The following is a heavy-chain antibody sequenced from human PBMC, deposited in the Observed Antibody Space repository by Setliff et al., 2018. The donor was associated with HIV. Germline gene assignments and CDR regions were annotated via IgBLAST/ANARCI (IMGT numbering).Heavy chain of an antibody. CDR1: GFSVSYNY. Sequence: PGESLKISCAASGFSVSYNYISWVRQAPGKGLEWVSSISSSSSYIYYADSVKGRFTISRDNAKNSLYLQMNSLRAEDTAVYYCARDGSGSYYGILNYYYYYMDVWGKGTTVTVSS. D-gene: IGHD3-10*01. J-gene: IGHJ6*03. CDR3: ARDGSGSYYGILNYYYYYMDV. V-gene: IGHV3-21*01. CDR2: ISSSSSYI.